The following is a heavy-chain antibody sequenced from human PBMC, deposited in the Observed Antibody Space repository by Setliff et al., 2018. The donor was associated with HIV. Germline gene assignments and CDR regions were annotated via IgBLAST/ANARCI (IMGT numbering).Heavy chain of an antibody. CDR2: ISAYNDNT. J-gene: IGHJ4*02. Sequence: GASVKVSCKASGYTFTTYGITWVRQAPGQGPEWMGWISAYNDNTNYAQKLQGRVTMTTDTSTSTAYMELRSLRSDDTAVYYCARDRGSRGFDYWGQGTLVTVSS. D-gene: IGHD1-26*01. CDR1: GYTFTTYG. CDR3: ARDRGSRGFDY. V-gene: IGHV1-18*01.